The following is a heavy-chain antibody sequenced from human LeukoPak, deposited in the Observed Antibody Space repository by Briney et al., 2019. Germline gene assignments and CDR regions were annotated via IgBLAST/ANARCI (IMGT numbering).Heavy chain of an antibody. J-gene: IGHJ4*02. CDR3: AREDYYDSSCYSLFDY. Sequence: SVKVSCKASGGTFSSYAISWVRQAPGQGLEWMGGIIPIFGTANYAQKFQGRVTITTDESTSTAYMELSSLRSEDTAVYYCAREDYYDSSCYSLFDYWGQGTLVTVSS. CDR1: GGTFSSYA. V-gene: IGHV1-69*05. D-gene: IGHD3-22*01. CDR2: IIPIFGTA.